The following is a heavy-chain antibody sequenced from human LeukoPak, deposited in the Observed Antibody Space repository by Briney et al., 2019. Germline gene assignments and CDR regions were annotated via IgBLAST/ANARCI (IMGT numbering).Heavy chain of an antibody. CDR2: IHTSGRS. CDR3: AATGRSGY. CDR1: GGSINNYY. Sequence: SETLSRTCTVSGGSINNYYCSWIREPPGKGLEWIGYIHTSGRSNYNPSLKSRVAISVDTSKNQFSLKLSSVTAADTAVYYCAATGRSGYWGQGTLVTVSS. J-gene: IGHJ4*02. V-gene: IGHV4-4*09.